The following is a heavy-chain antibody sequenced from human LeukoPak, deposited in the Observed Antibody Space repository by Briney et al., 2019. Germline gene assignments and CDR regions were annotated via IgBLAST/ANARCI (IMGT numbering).Heavy chain of an antibody. D-gene: IGHD3-22*01. J-gene: IGHJ4*02. CDR2: ISGSGGST. V-gene: IGHV3-23*01. Sequence: PGGSLRLSCAASRFTFSSYGMSWVRQAPGKGLEWVSAISGSGGSTYYADSVKGRFTISRDNSKNTLYLQMNSLRAEDTAVYYCVRDWGYDSSGYWQKYFDTWGQGTLVTVSS. CDR3: VRDWGYDSSGYWQKYFDT. CDR1: RFTFSSYG.